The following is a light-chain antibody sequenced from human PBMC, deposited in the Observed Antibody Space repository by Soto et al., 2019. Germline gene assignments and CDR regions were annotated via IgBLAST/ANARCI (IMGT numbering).Light chain of an antibody. Sequence: DIQMTQSPSSPSASVGNRIAITSRASQNIRNYLNWYQQKPGKAPRVLIYGAASLKSGVPSRFSGSGSGTNFSLNINSLQPEDYATYYCQQSYNIQALTFGGGPKVDIK. J-gene: IGKJ4*01. CDR1: QNIRNY. V-gene: IGKV1-39*01. CDR2: GAA. CDR3: QQSYNIQALT.